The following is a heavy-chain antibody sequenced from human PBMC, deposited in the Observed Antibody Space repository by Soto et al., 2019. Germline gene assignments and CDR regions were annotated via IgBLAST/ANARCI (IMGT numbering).Heavy chain of an antibody. CDR2: INAGNGGT. V-gene: IGHV1-3*01. D-gene: IGHD6-13*01. CDR3: ARDSSNSPYFFDY. CDR1: GYTFTSYG. J-gene: IGHJ4*02. Sequence: GASVKVSCKASGYTFTSYGFHWVRQAPGQRLEWMRWINAGNGGTRYSQKFQGRVTITRDTSASTAYMELSSLRSEDTAVYYCARDSSNSPYFFDYWGQGTLVIVSS.